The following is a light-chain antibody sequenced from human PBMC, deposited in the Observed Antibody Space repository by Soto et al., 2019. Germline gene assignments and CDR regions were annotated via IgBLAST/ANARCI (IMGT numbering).Light chain of an antibody. Sequence: EIVMTQSPATLPVSPGERATLSCRASQSAGTSLAWYQQKPGQAPRLLIYGASNRAAGTPARFSGSGSGTEFTLTISSLQSEDLAVYYCQQHNGWPLTFGQGTRLDIK. CDR3: QQHNGWPLT. CDR2: GAS. J-gene: IGKJ5*01. CDR1: QSAGTS. V-gene: IGKV3-15*01.